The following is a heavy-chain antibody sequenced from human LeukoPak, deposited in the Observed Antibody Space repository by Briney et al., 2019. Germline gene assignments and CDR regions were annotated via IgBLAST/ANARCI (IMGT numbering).Heavy chain of an antibody. V-gene: IGHV3-43*02. CDR1: GFMFDDYA. J-gene: IGHJ4*02. CDR2: IGGDGDNK. Sequence: AGGSLRLSCAASGFMFDDYAMHWVRQAPGKGLEWVSLIGGDGDNKYYSDSVKGRFTISRANSKNSLYLQMNSLRTEDTALYYCVTSRWGSYRWDRVPFDYWGQGTLVTVSS. CDR3: VTSRWGSYRWDRVPFDY. D-gene: IGHD3-16*02.